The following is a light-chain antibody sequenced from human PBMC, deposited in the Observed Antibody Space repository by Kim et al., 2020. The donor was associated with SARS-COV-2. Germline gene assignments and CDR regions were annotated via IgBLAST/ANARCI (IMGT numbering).Light chain of an antibody. CDR3: SSYTTSSTWV. V-gene: IGLV2-14*03. J-gene: IGLJ3*02. CDR1: TSDVGGYNY. CDR2: DVT. Sequence: QSALTQPASVSASPGQSITISCSGTTSDVGGYNYVSWYQQHPDKAPKLIIYDVTERPSGVSDRFSGSKSGDTASLTISGLQAEDEADYYCSSYTTSSTWVFGGGTQLTVL.